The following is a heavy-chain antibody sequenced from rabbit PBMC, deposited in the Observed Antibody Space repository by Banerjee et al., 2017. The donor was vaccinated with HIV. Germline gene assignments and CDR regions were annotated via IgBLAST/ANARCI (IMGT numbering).Heavy chain of an antibody. Sequence: QSLEESGGDLVKPEGSLTLTCTASGFSFSSNYYMCWVRQAPGKGLEWIACIYGGSSDNTHYANWAKGRFTISKTSSTTVTLQMTSLTAADMATYFCARSDAAYGVDGYVFNLWGPGTLVTVS. CDR1: GFSFSSNYY. J-gene: IGHJ4*01. V-gene: IGHV1S40*01. CDR3: ARSDAAYGVDGYVFNL. D-gene: IGHD6-1*01. CDR2: IYGGSSDNT.